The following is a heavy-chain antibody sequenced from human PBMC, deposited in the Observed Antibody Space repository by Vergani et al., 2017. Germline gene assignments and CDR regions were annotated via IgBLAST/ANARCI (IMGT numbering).Heavy chain of an antibody. V-gene: IGHV2-5*02. J-gene: IGHJ5*02. CDR1: GFSLSTNGVG. Sequence: QITLKESGPTLVKPTQTLTLTCTFSGFSLSTNGVGVGWIRQPPGKALEWLALIYWDDDKRYSPSLKSRLTITKDTSKNQVVLTMTNMDPVDTATYYCARIYYDSSGYYSWVGWFDPWGQGTLVTVSS. D-gene: IGHD3-22*01. CDR2: IYWDDDK. CDR3: ARIYYDSSGYYSWVGWFDP.